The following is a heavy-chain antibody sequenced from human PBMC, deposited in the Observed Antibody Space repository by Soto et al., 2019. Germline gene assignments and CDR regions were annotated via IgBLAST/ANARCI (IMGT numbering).Heavy chain of an antibody. CDR2: IYPGDSDT. V-gene: IGHV5-51*01. J-gene: IGHJ4*02. Sequence: PGESLKISCKGSGYSFTSYWIGWVRQMPGKGLEWMGIIYPGDSDTRYSPSFQGQVTISADKSISTAYLQWSSLKASDTAMYYCARNRHDYYDSSGLMMNYYFDYWGQGTLVTVSS. CDR1: GYSFTSYW. CDR3: ARNRHDYYDSSGLMMNYYFDY. D-gene: IGHD3-22*01.